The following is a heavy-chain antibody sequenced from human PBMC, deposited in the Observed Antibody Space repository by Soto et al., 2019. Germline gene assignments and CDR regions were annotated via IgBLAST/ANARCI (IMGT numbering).Heavy chain of an antibody. CDR3: ASPGKLMETGDSDAFDI. CDR2: ISYDRSNK. J-gene: IGHJ3*02. V-gene: IGHV3-30-3*01. Sequence: PGGSLRLSCAASGFTFSSYTMHWVRQAPGKGLEWVAVISYDRSNKYYADSVKGRFTISRDNAKNTLYLQMNSLRAEDTAVYYCASPGKLMETGDSDAFDIWGQGTMVTVSS. D-gene: IGHD7-27*01. CDR1: GFTFSSYT.